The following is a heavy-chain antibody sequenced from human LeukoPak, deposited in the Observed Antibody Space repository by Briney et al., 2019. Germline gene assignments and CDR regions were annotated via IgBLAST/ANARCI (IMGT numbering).Heavy chain of an antibody. CDR2: ISGSGGST. Sequence: GGSLRLSCAASGFTFSSYWMSWVRQAPGKGLEWVSAISGSGGSTYYADSVKGRFTISRDNSKNTLYLQMNSLRAEDTAVYYCAKGSFFGYSSGWYGDYWGQGTLVTVSS. D-gene: IGHD6-19*01. CDR3: AKGSFFGYSSGWYGDY. CDR1: GFTFSSYW. V-gene: IGHV3-23*01. J-gene: IGHJ4*02.